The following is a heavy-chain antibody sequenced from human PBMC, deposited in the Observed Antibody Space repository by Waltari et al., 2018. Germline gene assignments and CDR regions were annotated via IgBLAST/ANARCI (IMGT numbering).Heavy chain of an antibody. CDR3: ARVLRMGDLPHLS. Sequence: EMQQLESGGGLVQPGGSLRLSCATSGSTFTNYSMNWVRQAPGKGLEWVSAISAGGATTYYADSMKGRFTISRDNSKNTLYLQMNSLRAEDTAVYYCARVLRMGDLPHLSWGQGTLVTVSS. J-gene: IGHJ5*02. CDR1: GSTFTNYS. CDR2: ISAGGATT. D-gene: IGHD3-16*01. V-gene: IGHV3-23*01.